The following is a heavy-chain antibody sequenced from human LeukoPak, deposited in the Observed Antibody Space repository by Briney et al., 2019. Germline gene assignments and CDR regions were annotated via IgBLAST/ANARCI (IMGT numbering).Heavy chain of an antibody. CDR3: ARPRAVADSFDY. CDR2: IYYSGST. J-gene: IGHJ4*02. V-gene: IGHV4-39*01. CDR1: GGSISSSSYY. Sequence: PSETLSLTCTVSGGSISSSSYYWGWIRQPPGKGLEWIGSIYYSGSTYYNPSFKSRVTISVDTSKNQFSLKLSSVTAADTAVYYCARPRAVADSFDYWGQGTLVTVSS. D-gene: IGHD6-19*01.